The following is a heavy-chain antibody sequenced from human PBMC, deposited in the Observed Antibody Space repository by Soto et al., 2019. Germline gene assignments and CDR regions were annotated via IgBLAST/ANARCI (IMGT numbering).Heavy chain of an antibody. CDR3: ARAPNPSYGMDV. Sequence: SLRLSCAASGFTFSSYAMHWVRQAPGKGLGWVAVISYDGSNKYYADSVKGRFTISRDNSKNTLYLQMNSLRAEDTAVYYCARAPNPSYGMDVWGQGTTVTVSS. D-gene: IGHD7-27*01. CDR1: GFTFSSYA. J-gene: IGHJ6*02. CDR2: ISYDGSNK. V-gene: IGHV3-30-3*01.